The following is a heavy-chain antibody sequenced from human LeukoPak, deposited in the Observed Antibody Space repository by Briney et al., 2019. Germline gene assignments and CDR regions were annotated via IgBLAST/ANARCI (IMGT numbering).Heavy chain of an antibody. D-gene: IGHD3-3*02. CDR2: INQDGSVK. J-gene: IGHJ4*02. CDR3: ARDPGFSSFDH. Sequence: GGSLRLSCAVSGFTFSNYWVTWVRQTPGKGLEFVANINQDGSVKNYVGSVKGRFTISRDNVKNSLYLQMSSLRVDDTATYFCARDPGFSSFDHWGQGTRVTVSS. CDR1: GFTFSNYW. V-gene: IGHV3-7*01.